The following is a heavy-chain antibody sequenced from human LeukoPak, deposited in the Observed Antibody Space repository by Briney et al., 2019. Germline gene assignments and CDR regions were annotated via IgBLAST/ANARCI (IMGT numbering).Heavy chain of an antibody. D-gene: IGHD6-19*01. CDR1: GYSFSSYW. J-gene: IGHJ3*02. CDR2: IYPGDSDI. Sequence: GESLKISCKGSGYSFSSYWIAWVRQMPGKGLEWMGIIYPGDSDIRYSPSFQGQVTISADKSISTAYLQWSSLKASDTAMYYRASPQWLVSGAFDIWGQGTMVTVSS. CDR3: ASPQWLVSGAFDI. V-gene: IGHV5-51*01.